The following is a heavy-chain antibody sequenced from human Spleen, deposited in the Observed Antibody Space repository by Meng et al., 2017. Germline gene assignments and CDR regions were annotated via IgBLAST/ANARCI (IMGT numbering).Heavy chain of an antibody. V-gene: IGHV1-18*01. CDR2: ISDYNGDKKYDT. Sequence: QVQPVQSGPEVKKPGASVKVSCKASDYTFTGYGISWVRQAPGQGLEWMGWISDYNGDKKYDTKYAQKFQGRVTLTTDTSTSTAYMELGSLRSDDTAVFYCVRKGYVIDYWGQGTLVTVS. J-gene: IGHJ4*02. CDR1: DYTFTGYG. D-gene: IGHD3-16*01. CDR3: VRKGYVIDY.